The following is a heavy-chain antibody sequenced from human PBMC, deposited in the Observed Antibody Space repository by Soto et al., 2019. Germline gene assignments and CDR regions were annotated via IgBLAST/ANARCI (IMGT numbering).Heavy chain of an antibody. J-gene: IGHJ6*02. CDR1: GGTFSSYA. CDR2: IIPIFGTA. D-gene: IGHD3-3*01. Sequence: QGQLVQSGAEVKKPGSSVKVSCKASGGTFSSYAISWVRQAPGQGLEWMGGIIPIFGTANYAQKFQGRVTITADASPRTAYMELRSMRSEDTAMYYCARLGGYYGVVEEATGALNNNAYYYYGMDVWGQGTTVTVSS. CDR3: ARLGGYYGVVEEATGALNNNAYYYYGMDV. V-gene: IGHV1-69*01.